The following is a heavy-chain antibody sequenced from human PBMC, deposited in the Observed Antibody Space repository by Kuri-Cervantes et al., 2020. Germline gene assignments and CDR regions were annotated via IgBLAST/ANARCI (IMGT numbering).Heavy chain of an antibody. Sequence: GGSLRLSCAASGFAFSSYGMHWVRQAPGKELEWVAVISYDGSNKYYADSVKGRFTISRDNSKNTLYLQMNSLRAEDTAVYYCAREIGVGVVVAATYLGPNYYYGMDVWGQGTTVTVSS. J-gene: IGHJ6*02. CDR3: AREIGVGVVVAATYLGPNYYYGMDV. D-gene: IGHD2-15*01. CDR2: ISYDGSNK. V-gene: IGHV3-30*03. CDR1: GFAFSSYG.